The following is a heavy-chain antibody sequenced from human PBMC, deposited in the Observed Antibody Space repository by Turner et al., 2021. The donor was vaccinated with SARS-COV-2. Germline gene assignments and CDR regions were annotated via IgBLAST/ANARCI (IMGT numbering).Heavy chain of an antibody. CDR2: ISAYNGNT. V-gene: IGHV1-18*01. D-gene: IGHD6-13*01. J-gene: IGHJ5*02. CDR1: GYTFTSYD. CDR3: ARDRIAAAGTGWFDP. Sequence: QVQLVQSGAKVKKPGASVKVTCQASGYTFTSYDISWVRQAPGQGLEWMGWISAYNGNTNYAQKLQGRVTMTTDTSTSTAYMELRSLRSDDTAVYYCARDRIAAAGTGWFDPWGQGTLVTVSS.